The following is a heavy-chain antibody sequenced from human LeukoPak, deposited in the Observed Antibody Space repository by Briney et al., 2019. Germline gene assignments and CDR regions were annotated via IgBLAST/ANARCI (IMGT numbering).Heavy chain of an antibody. Sequence: GESLKISCKGSGYSFTSYWIGWVRQMPGKGLEWMGIIYPGDSDTRYSPSFQGQVTISADKSISTAYLQWSSLKASDTAMYYCARGEDRNYDILTGFDYWGQGTLVTVSS. V-gene: IGHV5-51*01. CDR1: GYSFTSYW. CDR2: IYPGDSDT. D-gene: IGHD3-9*01. J-gene: IGHJ4*02. CDR3: ARGEDRNYDILTGFDY.